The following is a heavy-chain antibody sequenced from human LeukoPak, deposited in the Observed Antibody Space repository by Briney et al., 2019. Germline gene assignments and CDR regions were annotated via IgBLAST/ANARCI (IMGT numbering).Heavy chain of an antibody. D-gene: IGHD3-10*01. V-gene: IGHV4-34*01. CDR2: VHYSGSA. CDR1: GGSFSGYY. J-gene: IGHJ4*02. CDR3: ARGQWFRAF. Sequence: MTSETLSLTCAVYGGSFSGYYWTWIRQSPGRGLEWIGEVHYSGSATYNPSLKSRVTISVDTSINQFSLKMNSVTAADTAVYYCARGQWFRAFWSRGTPVTVSS.